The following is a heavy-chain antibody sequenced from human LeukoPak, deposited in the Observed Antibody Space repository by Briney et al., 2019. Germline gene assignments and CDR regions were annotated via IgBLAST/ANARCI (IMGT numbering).Heavy chain of an antibody. V-gene: IGHV4-39*07. D-gene: IGHD3-16*01. CDR3: ASLGVPSGADY. Sequence: SQTLSLTCTVSGGSISSGGYYWGGIGQPQGKGREWIGSIYYSGSTYYNPSLKSRVTISVDTSKNQFSLKLSSVTAADTAVYYCASLGVPSGADYWGQGTLVTVSS. CDR1: GGSISSGGYY. CDR2: IYYSGST. J-gene: IGHJ4*02.